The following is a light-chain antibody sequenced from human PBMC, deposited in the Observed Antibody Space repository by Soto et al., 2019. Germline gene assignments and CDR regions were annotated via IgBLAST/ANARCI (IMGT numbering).Light chain of an antibody. Sequence: EIVLTQSPGTLSLSPGERATLSCRASQSVSSSYLAWYQQKPGQAPRLLIYGAYARATGIPDRFSGSGSGTDFTLTISRLEPEAFAVYYCQQYGSSPLFTFGPGTKVAIK. CDR1: QSVSSSY. J-gene: IGKJ3*01. CDR2: GAY. CDR3: QQYGSSPLFT. V-gene: IGKV3-20*01.